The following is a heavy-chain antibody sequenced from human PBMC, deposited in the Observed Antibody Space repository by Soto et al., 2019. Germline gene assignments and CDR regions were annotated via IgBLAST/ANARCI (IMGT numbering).Heavy chain of an antibody. V-gene: IGHV3-74*01. D-gene: IGHD2-15*01. CDR2: INSDGSST. CDR1: GFTFSSYW. Sequence: EVQLVESGGGLVQPGGSLRLSCAASGFTFSSYWMHWVRQAPGKGLVWVSRINSDGSSTSYADSVKGPFTISRDNAKNTLYLQMNSLRAEDTAVYYCARDRRYCSGGSCYLGYYYYYGMDVWGQGTTVTVSS. CDR3: ARDRRYCSGGSCYLGYYYYYGMDV. J-gene: IGHJ6*02.